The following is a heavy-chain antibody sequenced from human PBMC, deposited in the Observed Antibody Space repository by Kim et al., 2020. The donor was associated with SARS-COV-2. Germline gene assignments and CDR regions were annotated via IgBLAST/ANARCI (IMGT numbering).Heavy chain of an antibody. CDR3: AKDPPGQWLVGYPCDI. CDR2: ISYDGSNK. Sequence: GGSLRLSCAASGFTFSSYGMHWVRQAPGKGLEWVALISYDGSNKYYGDSVKGRFTISRDNSKNTLYLQMNSLRAEDTAVYYCAKDPPGQWLVGYPCDIWGQETIVTVFS. CDR1: GFTFSSYG. J-gene: IGHJ3*02. D-gene: IGHD6-19*01. V-gene: IGHV3-30*18.